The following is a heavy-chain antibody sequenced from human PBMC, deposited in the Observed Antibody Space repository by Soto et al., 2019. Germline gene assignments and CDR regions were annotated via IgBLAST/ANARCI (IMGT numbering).Heavy chain of an antibody. V-gene: IGHV4-30-4*01. CDR3: ARKNCPSTVCYLFDI. CDR1: GASISSDDYY. CDR2: TQYSGST. J-gene: IGHJ4*02. D-gene: IGHD2-2*01. Sequence: PSETLSLTCTVSGASISSDDYYWTWIRQPPGKGLEWIGNTQYSGSTYYNPSLNSRITISLDTSRNQFSLRLSSVTAADTAVYFCARKNCPSTVCYLFDIWGLGTLVTVSS.